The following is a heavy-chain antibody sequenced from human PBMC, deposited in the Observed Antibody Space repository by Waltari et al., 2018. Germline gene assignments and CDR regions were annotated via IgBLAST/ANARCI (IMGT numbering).Heavy chain of an antibody. V-gene: IGHV4-61*09. D-gene: IGHD5-12*01. J-gene: IGHJ3*02. CDR2: IYTSGST. Sequence: QVQLQESGPGLVKPSQTLSLTCTVSGGSISSGSYYWSWIRQPAGKGLEWIGYIYTSGSTNYNPSLKSRVTISVDTSKSQFSLKLSSVTAADTAVYYCARRFKSGGAFDIWGQGTMVIVSS. CDR1: GGSISSGSYY. CDR3: ARRFKSGGAFDI.